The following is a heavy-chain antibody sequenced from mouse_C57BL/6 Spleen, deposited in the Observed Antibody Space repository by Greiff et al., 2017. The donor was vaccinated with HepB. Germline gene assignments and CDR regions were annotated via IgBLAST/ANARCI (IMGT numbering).Heavy chain of an antibody. Sequence: QVQLQQSGPELVKPGASVKISCKASGYAFSSSWMNWVKQRPGKGLEWIGRIYPGDGDTNYNGKFKGKATLTADKSSSTAYMQLSSLTSEDSAVYFGARGQLRPPFDYWGQGTTLTVSS. CDR2: IYPGDGDT. V-gene: IGHV1-82*01. CDR3: ARGQLRPPFDY. J-gene: IGHJ2*01. D-gene: IGHD3-2*02. CDR1: GYAFSSSW.